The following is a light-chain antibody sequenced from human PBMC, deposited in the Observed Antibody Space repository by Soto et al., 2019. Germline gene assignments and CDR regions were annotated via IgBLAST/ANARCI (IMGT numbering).Light chain of an antibody. CDR1: SSNIGSNY. J-gene: IGLJ3*02. Sequence: QSVLTQPPSASETPGQRVTISCSGSSSNIGSNYVYWYQQLPGTAPKLLIYRNNQRPSGVPDRFSGFKSGTSASLAISGLRSEDEADYYCAAWDDSLSGWVFGGGTKLTVL. CDR3: AAWDDSLSGWV. V-gene: IGLV1-47*01. CDR2: RNN.